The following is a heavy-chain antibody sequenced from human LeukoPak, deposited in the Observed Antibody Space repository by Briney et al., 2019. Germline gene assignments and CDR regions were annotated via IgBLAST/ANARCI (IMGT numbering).Heavy chain of an antibody. J-gene: IGHJ4*02. CDR3: ARGAPYSSGWLAGY. Sequence: PAQTLSLTCTVSGGSISSGYYYWSWIRQSPGKGLEWIGYIYYSGSTYYNPSLKSRVTLSIDTSKDHFSLKLSSVTAADTAVYYCARGAPYSSGWLAGYWGQGTLVTVSS. V-gene: IGHV4-30-4*01. D-gene: IGHD6-19*01. CDR2: IYYSGST. CDR1: GGSISSGYYY.